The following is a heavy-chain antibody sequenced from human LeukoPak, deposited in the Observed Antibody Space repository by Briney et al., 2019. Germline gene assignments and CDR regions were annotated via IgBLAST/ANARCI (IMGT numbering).Heavy chain of an antibody. CDR3: ARQYGSGSYQSPL. Sequence: GESLKISCKGSGYNFPIYWIAWVRQMPGKGLEWMGRIDPSDSYTNYSPSFQGHVTISADKSVSTAYLQWSSLKASDTAMYYCARQYGSGSYQSPLWGQGTLVTVSS. V-gene: IGHV5-10-1*01. CDR1: GYNFPIYW. CDR2: IDPSDSYT. J-gene: IGHJ4*02. D-gene: IGHD3-10*01.